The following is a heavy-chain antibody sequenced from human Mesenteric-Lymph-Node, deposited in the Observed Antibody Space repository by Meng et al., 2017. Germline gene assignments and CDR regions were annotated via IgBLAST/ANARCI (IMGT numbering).Heavy chain of an antibody. CDR3: AREVAPENIPRWIRDGYNHFDY. D-gene: IGHD5-24*01. CDR1: GFTFSSYE. V-gene: IGHV3-48*03. CDR2: ISSSGSTI. Sequence: GESLKISCAASGFTFSSYEMNWVRQAPGKGLEWVSYISSSGSTIYYADSVKGRFTISRDNAKNSLYLQMNSLRAEDTAVYYCAREVAPENIPRWIRDGYNHFDYWGQGTLVTVSS. J-gene: IGHJ4*02.